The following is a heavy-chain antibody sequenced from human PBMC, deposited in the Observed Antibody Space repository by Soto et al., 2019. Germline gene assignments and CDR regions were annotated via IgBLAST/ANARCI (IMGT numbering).Heavy chain of an antibody. CDR3: ARVREDIYYDSSGYYYFDS. CDR2: IHYSGST. CDR1: SGSISSYY. D-gene: IGHD3-22*01. J-gene: IGHJ4*02. Sequence: SETLSLTCTVSSGSISSYYWSWIRQPPGKGLEWIGYIHYSGSTNYNPSLKSRVTISLDTSRNQFSLKLSSVTAADTAAYYCARVREDIYYDSSGYYYFDSWGQGTLVTVSS. V-gene: IGHV4-59*01.